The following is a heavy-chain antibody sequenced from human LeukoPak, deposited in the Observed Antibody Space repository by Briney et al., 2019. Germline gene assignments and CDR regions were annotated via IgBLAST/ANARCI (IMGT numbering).Heavy chain of an antibody. D-gene: IGHD4-17*01. J-gene: IGHJ4*02. V-gene: IGHV4-4*07. CDR3: ARDIRGNYGDYVPFDY. CDR1: GGSISSYY. CDR2: IYTSGST. Sequence: PSETLSLTCTVSGGSISSYYWSWIRQPAGKGLEWIGRIYTSGSTNYNPSLKSRVTMSVDTSKNQFSLKLSSVTAADTAVYYCARDIRGNYGDYVPFDYWGQGTLVTVSS.